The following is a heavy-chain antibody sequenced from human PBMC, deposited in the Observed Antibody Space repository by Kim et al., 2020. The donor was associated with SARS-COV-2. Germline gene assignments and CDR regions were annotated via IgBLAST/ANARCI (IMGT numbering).Heavy chain of an antibody. Sequence: GGSLRLSCAASGFTFSSYGMHWVRQAPGKGLEWVAVIWYDGSNKYYADSVKGRFTISRDNSKNTLYLQMNSLRAEDTAVYYCARERSGSFGELPPLGFDIWGQGTMVTVSS. CDR1: GFTFSSYG. CDR3: ARERSGSFGELPPLGFDI. D-gene: IGHD3-16*01. V-gene: IGHV3-33*01. CDR2: IWYDGSNK. J-gene: IGHJ3*02.